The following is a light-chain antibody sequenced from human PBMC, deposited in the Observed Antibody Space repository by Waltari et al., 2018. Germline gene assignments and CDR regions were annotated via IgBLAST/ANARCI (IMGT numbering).Light chain of an antibody. CDR2: GAS. J-gene: IGKJ2*01. V-gene: IGKV1-5*03. Sequence: DIQMTQSPSTLSASVGDRVTITCRASESISIWLAWYQQKPGKAPKLLIYGASSLESGVPSRFSGSGSGTEFTLSISSLQPDDFATYYCQQHNTLNTFGQGTKLEIK. CDR1: ESISIW. CDR3: QQHNTLNT.